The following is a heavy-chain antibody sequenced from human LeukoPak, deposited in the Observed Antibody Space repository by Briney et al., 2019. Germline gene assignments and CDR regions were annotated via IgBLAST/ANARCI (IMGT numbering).Heavy chain of an antibody. CDR2: IYYSGST. V-gene: IGHV4-59*08. D-gene: IGHD2-15*01. CDR3: ARQPQVCSGGSCYSGKGIDY. Sequence: PSETLSLTCTVSGGSISSYYWSWIRQPPGKGLEWIGYIYYSGSTNYNPSLKSRVTISVDTSKNQFSLKLSSVTAADTAVYYCARQPQVCSGGSCYSGKGIDYWGQGTLVTVSS. CDR1: GGSISSYY. J-gene: IGHJ4*02.